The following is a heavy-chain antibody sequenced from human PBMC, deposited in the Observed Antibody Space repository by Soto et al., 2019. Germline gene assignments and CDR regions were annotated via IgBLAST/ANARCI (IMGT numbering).Heavy chain of an antibody. Sequence: PSETLSLTCTVSGYYISSAGYYWSWIRQHPGKGLEWIGHIYYNGNTYYNPSLKSRLTMSLDTSQNQFSLHLTSVIAADSALYFCARATTVTSSFFFYGLDIWGQGTTVTVSS. CDR1: GYYISSAGYY. D-gene: IGHD4-17*01. CDR3: ARATTVTSSFFFYGLDI. CDR2: IYYNGNT. V-gene: IGHV4-30-4*08. J-gene: IGHJ6*02.